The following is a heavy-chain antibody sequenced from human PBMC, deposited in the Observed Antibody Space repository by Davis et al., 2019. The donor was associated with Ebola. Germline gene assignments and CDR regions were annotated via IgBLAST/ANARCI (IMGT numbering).Heavy chain of an antibody. J-gene: IGHJ3*02. V-gene: IGHV1-58*01. CDR3: ATRGSYYDDAFDI. Sequence: SVKVSCKASGFTSPSSGVQWVRQARGQPLEWIGWIVVGSGDTSHAQRFQERVIISRDMSTSTAYMELSRLRSDDTAVYYCATRGSYYDDAFDIWGQGTMVTVSS. D-gene: IGHD1-26*01. CDR1: GFTSPSSG. CDR2: IVVGSGDT.